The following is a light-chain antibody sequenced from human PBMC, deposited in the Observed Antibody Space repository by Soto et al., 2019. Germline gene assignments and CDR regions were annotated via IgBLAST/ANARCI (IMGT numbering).Light chain of an antibody. V-gene: IGKV3-15*01. CDR2: DAS. J-gene: IGKJ5*01. Sequence: EIVLTQSPGTLSLSPGERATLSCRASQSVSSSYLAWYQQKPGQAPRLLIYDASVRATGTPARFSGSGFGTEFTLTISSLQVEDFALYYCQQYNNWPPITFGQGTRLEIK. CDR3: QQYNNWPPIT. CDR1: QSVSSSY.